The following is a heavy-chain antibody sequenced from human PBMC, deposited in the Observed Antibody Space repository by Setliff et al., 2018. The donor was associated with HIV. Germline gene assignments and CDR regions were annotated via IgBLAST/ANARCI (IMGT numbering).Heavy chain of an antibody. J-gene: IGHJ5*02. CDR3: VGGGYSSPNWFDP. Sequence: SETLSLTCTVSGASISSYYWSWIRQSPGKRLEWIGYIHYSGSTNYNPSLNSRVAILIDTSKNQFSLKLTSVTAADTAGYYCVGGGYSSPNWFDPWGQGTLVTVSS. D-gene: IGHD6-13*01. CDR1: GASISSYY. V-gene: IGHV4-59*01. CDR2: IHYSGST.